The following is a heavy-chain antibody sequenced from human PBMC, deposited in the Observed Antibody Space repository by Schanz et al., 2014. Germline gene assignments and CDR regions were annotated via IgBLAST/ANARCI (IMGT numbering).Heavy chain of an antibody. CDR2: ISPLLGVA. CDR3: ARQRSYFYAMDV. CDR1: GGTFVTFF. J-gene: IGHJ6*02. V-gene: IGHV1-69*04. Sequence: QVHLVQSGAEVKEPGSSVKVSCKPSGGTFVTFFFTWVRQAPGQGPQWMGRISPLLGVANYAQEFQGRLTITADTSTSTAYMELSSLRSEDTAVYYCARQRSYFYAMDVWGQGTTVTVSS.